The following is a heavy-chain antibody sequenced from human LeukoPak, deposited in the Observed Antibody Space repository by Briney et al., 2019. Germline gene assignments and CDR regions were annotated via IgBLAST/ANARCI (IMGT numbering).Heavy chain of an antibody. Sequence: SGPTLVNPTQTLTLTCTFSGFSLSTSGVGVGWIRQPPGKALEWLAPIYWNDDKRYSPSLKSRLTITKDTSKNQVVLTMTNMDPVDTATYYCAHSRHRMAGTGAHFDYWGQGTLVTVSS. CDR1: GFSLSTSGVG. D-gene: IGHD6-19*01. CDR3: AHSRHRMAGTGAHFDY. J-gene: IGHJ4*02. V-gene: IGHV2-5*01. CDR2: IYWNDDK.